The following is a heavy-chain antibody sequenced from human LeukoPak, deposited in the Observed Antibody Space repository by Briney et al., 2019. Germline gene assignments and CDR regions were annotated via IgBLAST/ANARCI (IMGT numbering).Heavy chain of an antibody. CDR1: GFTFSSYS. V-gene: IGHV3-21*01. CDR3: ASDILTPPFDY. J-gene: IGHJ4*02. D-gene: IGHD3-9*01. CDR2: ISSSSSYI. Sequence: GGSLRLSCAASGFTFSSYSMNWVRQAPGKGLEWVSSISSSSSYIYYADSVKGRFTISRDNAKKSLYLQMNSLRAEDTAVYYCASDILTPPFDYWGQGTLVTVSS.